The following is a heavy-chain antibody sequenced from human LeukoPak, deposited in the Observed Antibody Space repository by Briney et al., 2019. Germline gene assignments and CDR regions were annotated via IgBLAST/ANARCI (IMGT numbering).Heavy chain of an antibody. V-gene: IGHV4-59*08. CDR2: ISDIGSI. CDR3: ARRRQVSYYSPYAFDL. CDR1: GGSISSHY. D-gene: IGHD2-15*01. Sequence: SSETLSLTCTVSGGSISSHYWSWIRQPPGKGLEWIAYISDIGSINYNPSLKSRVTISLDTSKNQFSLKLSSVTAADTAVYYCARRRQVSYYSPYAFDLWGQGTMVTVSS. J-gene: IGHJ3*01.